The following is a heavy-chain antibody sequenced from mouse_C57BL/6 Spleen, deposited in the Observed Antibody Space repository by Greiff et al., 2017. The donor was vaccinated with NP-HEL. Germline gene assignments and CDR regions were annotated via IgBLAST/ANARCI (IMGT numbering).Heavy chain of an antibody. J-gene: IGHJ4*01. Sequence: VQLQQSGPELVKPGASVKISCTASGYAFSSSWMNWVKQRPGKGLEWIGRIYPEDGDTKYYGKFQGKATLTADKSSSTAYMQLSSLTSEDSAVYFCARPAAMDCWGQGTTVTVSS. CDR1: GYAFSSSW. V-gene: IGHV1-82*01. CDR3: ARPAAMDC. CDR2: IYPEDGDT.